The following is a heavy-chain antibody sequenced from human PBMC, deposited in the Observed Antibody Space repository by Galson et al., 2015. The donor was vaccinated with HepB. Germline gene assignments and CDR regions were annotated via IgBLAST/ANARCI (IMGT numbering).Heavy chain of an antibody. J-gene: IGHJ6*02. CDR2: ISGSGGST. D-gene: IGHD4-17*01. Sequence: SLRLSCAASGFTFSSYAMSWVRQAPGKGLEWVSAISGSGGSTYYADSVKGRFTISRDNSKNTLYLQMNSLRAEDTAVYYCAIAPMTTVTTFDVAAPYGMDVWGQGTTVTVSS. CDR3: AIAPMTTVTTFDVAAPYGMDV. V-gene: IGHV3-23*01. CDR1: GFTFSSYA.